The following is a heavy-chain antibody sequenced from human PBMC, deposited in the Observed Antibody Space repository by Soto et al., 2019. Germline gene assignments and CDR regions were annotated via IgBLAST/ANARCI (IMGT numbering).Heavy chain of an antibody. CDR3: ARGFQVVAAVALDVFDF. D-gene: IGHD2-15*01. CDR1: GFTFSSYA. CDR2: ISGSGGST. Sequence: PGGSLRLACAASGFTFSSYAMSWVRQAPGKGLEWVSAISGSGGSTYYADSVKGRFTISRDNAKNTLYLQMNSLRAEDTAVYYCARGFQVVAAVALDVFDFWGQRTL. J-gene: IGHJ3*01. V-gene: IGHV3-23*01.